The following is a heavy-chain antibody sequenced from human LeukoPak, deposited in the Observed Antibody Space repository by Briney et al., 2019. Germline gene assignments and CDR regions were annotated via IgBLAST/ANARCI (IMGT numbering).Heavy chain of an antibody. Sequence: SETLSLTCTVSGGSISSSSYYWGWIRQPPGKGLEWIGSIYCRGSTYYNPSLKSRVTISVDTSKNQFSLKLSSVTAADTAVYYCASGYSYGYVWYWGQGTLVTVSS. V-gene: IGHV4-39*01. D-gene: IGHD5-18*01. CDR3: ASGYSYGYVWY. J-gene: IGHJ4*02. CDR1: GGSISSSSYY. CDR2: IYCRGST.